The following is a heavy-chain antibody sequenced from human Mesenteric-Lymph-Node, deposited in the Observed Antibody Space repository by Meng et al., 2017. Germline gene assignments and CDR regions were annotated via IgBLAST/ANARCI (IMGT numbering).Heavy chain of an antibody. CDR3: VRDTRRGGGWFDP. V-gene: IGHV4-30-2*01. D-gene: IGHD3-10*01. Sequence: EAGPGRVRPSPTLSLTCVVSGDSTTSGDYSWTWIRQPPGKGLEWIGYIYHGVNIYYTPSLRSRVTISVDKSRNQFSLKLTSVSAADTAVYYCVRDTRRGGGWFDPWGQGTLVTVSS. J-gene: IGHJ5*02. CDR2: IYHGVNI. CDR1: GDSTTSGDYS.